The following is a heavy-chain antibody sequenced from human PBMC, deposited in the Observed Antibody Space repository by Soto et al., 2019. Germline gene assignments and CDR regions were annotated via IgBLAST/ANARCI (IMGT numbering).Heavy chain of an antibody. CDR1: GGSFNSYF. Sequence: QVQLQQWGAGLLKPSETLSLTCAVYGGSFNSYFWNWVRQPPGKGLEWIGEVTPSGGSNYNPSLKSRVTISKDTSKIQFSLKVTSVTAADTAVYYCTTSGRRWPDAFDIWAQGAMVTVSP. J-gene: IGHJ3*02. V-gene: IGHV4-34*01. D-gene: IGHD2-15*01. CDR2: VTPSGGS. CDR3: TTSGRRWPDAFDI.